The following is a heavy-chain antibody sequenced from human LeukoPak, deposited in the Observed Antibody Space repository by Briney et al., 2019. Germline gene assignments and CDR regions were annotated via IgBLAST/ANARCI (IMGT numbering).Heavy chain of an antibody. CDR1: GFTFTGYY. Sequence: ASVKVSCKASGFTFTGYYMHWVRQAPGQGLEWMGWINPNSGGTNYAQKFQGRDTMTRDTSITTAYMELTSLRSDDTAVYYCARDLFYSVSGTYYNVGRVFNYWGQGTLVTVSS. D-gene: IGHD3-10*01. CDR2: INPNSGGT. J-gene: IGHJ4*02. CDR3: ARDLFYSVSGTYYNVGRVFNY. V-gene: IGHV1-2*02.